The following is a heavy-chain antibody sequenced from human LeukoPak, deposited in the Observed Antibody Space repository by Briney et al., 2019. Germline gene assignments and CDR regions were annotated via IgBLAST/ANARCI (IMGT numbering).Heavy chain of an antibody. CDR3: ARGLYCSSTSCYWFDP. D-gene: IGHD2-2*01. V-gene: IGHV4-59*01. CDR2: IYYSGST. Sequence: SETLSLTCTVSGGTISSYYWSWIRQPPGKGLEWIGYIYYSGSTNYNPSLKSRVTISVDTSKNQFSLKLSSVTAADTAVYYCARGLYCSSTSCYWFDPWGQGTLVTVSS. CDR1: GGTISSYY. J-gene: IGHJ5*02.